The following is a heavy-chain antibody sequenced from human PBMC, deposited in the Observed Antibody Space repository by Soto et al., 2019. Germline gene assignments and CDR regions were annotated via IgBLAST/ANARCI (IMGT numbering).Heavy chain of an antibody. D-gene: IGHD2-15*01. Sequence: GGSLRLSCAASGFTFSSYSMNWVRQAPGKGLERVSSISSSSSYIYYADSVKGRFTISRDNAKNSLYLQMNSLRAEDTAVYYCARDRDIVVVVAATDYYYYGMDVWGQGTTVTVSS. CDR3: ARDRDIVVVVAATDYYYYGMDV. J-gene: IGHJ6*02. V-gene: IGHV3-21*01. CDR2: ISSSSSYI. CDR1: GFTFSSYS.